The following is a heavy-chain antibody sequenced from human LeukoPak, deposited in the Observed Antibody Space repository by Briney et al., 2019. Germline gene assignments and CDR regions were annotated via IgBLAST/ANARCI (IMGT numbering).Heavy chain of an antibody. V-gene: IGHV4-38-2*02. CDR1: GYSISSGYY. CDR3: ARRTRYDFWSGYYTA. Sequence: SETLSLTCTVSGYSISSGYYWGWIRQPPGKGLEWIGSIYHSGSTYYNPSLKSRVTISVDTSKNQFSLKLSSVTAADTAVYYCARRTRYDFWSGYYTAWGQGTLVTVSS. D-gene: IGHD3-3*01. CDR2: IYHSGST. J-gene: IGHJ5*02.